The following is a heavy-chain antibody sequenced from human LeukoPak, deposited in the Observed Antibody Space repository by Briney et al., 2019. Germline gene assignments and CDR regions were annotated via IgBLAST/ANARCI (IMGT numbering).Heavy chain of an antibody. V-gene: IGHV4-34*01. J-gene: IGHJ6*02. CDR1: GGSFSGYY. CDR2: INHSGST. CDR3: ARDSYSNYVFYYYGMDV. Sequence: SETLPLTCAVHGGSFSGYYWSWIRQPPGKGLEWIGEINHSGSTNYNPSLKSRVTISVDTSENQFSLKLSSVTAADTAVYYCARDSYSNYVFYYYGMDVWGQGTTVTVSS. D-gene: IGHD4-11*01.